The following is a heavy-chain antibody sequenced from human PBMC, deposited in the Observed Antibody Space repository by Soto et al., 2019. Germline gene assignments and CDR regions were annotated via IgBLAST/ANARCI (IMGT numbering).Heavy chain of an antibody. CDR3: ARVYYDYVWGSYAIVY. V-gene: IGHV3-7*01. J-gene: IGHJ4*02. CDR1: GFTFSSHW. CDR2: IKQDGSEK. Sequence: PGGSLRLSCAASGFTFSSHWMSWVRQAPGKGLEWLASIKQDGSEKHYVDSVKGRFTISRDNAKNSLYLQMNSLRVEDTAVYYCARVYYDYVWGSYAIVYWGQGTLVTVSS. D-gene: IGHD3-16*01.